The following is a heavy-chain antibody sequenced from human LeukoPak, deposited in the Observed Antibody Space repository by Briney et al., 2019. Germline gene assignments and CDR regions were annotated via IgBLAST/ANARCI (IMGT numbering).Heavy chain of an antibody. V-gene: IGHV3-21*06. Sequence: GGSLRLSCAASGFTFSSYIMNWVRQAPGKGLEWVSSISSSNNYLYYADSVKGRFTISRDNAKNSLYLQMNSLRAEDTAVYYCARVSGVGATRMDFDYWGQGTLVTVSS. CDR3: ARVSGVGATRMDFDY. J-gene: IGHJ4*02. CDR1: GFTFSSYI. D-gene: IGHD1-26*01. CDR2: ISSSNNYL.